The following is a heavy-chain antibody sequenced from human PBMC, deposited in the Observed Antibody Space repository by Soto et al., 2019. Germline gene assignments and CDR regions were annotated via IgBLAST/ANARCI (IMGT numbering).Heavy chain of an antibody. D-gene: IGHD2-2*01. CDR1: GYTFTNYA. Sequence: ASVKVCCKASGYTFTNYAMYWVRQAPGQRLEWMGWSNAGTGNTKYSQEFEGRVTITRDTSASTAYMELSSLRSEDMAVYYCARGTCSRTSCYGDYYGMDVWGQGTPVTVSS. V-gene: IGHV1-3*02. J-gene: IGHJ6*02. CDR2: SNAGTGNT. CDR3: ARGTCSRTSCYGDYYGMDV.